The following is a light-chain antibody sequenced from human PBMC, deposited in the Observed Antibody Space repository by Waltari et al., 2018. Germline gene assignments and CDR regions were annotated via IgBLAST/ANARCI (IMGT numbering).Light chain of an antibody. Sequence: DIVMTQSPESLAVSLGERATISCKTSASVLYSSNNKNHLAWYQQKPGQHPRLLLHWASTRESGVPDRFIGSGSETDFTLTVTSLQAEDVAVYYCQQYYNTPLTFGGGTKVEVK. J-gene: IGKJ4*01. V-gene: IGKV4-1*01. CDR2: WAS. CDR3: QQYYNTPLT. CDR1: ASVLYSSNNKNH.